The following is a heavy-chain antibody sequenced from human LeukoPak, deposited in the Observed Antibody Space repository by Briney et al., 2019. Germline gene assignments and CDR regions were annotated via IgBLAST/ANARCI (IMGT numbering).Heavy chain of an antibody. CDR1: GFTFSDYA. V-gene: IGHV3-23*01. D-gene: IGHD3-9*01. CDR3: VKGDNDILTGYYNSFDY. J-gene: IGHJ4*02. CDR2: ISDNGGGT. Sequence: PGGSLRLSCTASGFTFSDYAMSWVRQAPGEGLEWVSSISDNGGGTYYADSVKGRFTISRDNSRDTLYLQMSSLRAEDTALYYCVKGDNDILTGYYNSFDYWGQGTLVTVPS.